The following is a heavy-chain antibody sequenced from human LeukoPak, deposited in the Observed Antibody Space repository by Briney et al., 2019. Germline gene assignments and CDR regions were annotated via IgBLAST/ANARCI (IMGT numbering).Heavy chain of an antibody. J-gene: IGHJ4*02. CDR1: GFTFSSYA. CDR3: ARDLSSSSGGGFDY. Sequence: PGRSLRLSCAASGFTFSSYAMHWVRQAPGKGLEWVAVISYDGSNKYYADSVKGRFTISRDNSKNTLYLQMNSLRAEDTAVYYCARDLSSSSGGGFDYWGQGTLVTVSS. CDR2: ISYDGSNK. V-gene: IGHV3-30-3*01. D-gene: IGHD6-6*01.